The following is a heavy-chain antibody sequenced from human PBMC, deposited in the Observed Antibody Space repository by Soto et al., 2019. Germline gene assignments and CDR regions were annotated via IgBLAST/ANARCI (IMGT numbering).Heavy chain of an antibody. Sequence: QLQLQESGPGLVKPSETLSLTCTVSGGSISSSSYYWGWIRQPPGKGLEWIGSIYYSGSTYYNPSLKIRVTISVDTSKNQFSLKLSSVTAADTAVYYCASFYDSSGYYGYYYGMDVWGQGTTVTVSS. CDR1: GGSISSSSYY. V-gene: IGHV4-39*01. CDR2: IYYSGST. D-gene: IGHD3-22*01. J-gene: IGHJ6*02. CDR3: ASFYDSSGYYGYYYGMDV.